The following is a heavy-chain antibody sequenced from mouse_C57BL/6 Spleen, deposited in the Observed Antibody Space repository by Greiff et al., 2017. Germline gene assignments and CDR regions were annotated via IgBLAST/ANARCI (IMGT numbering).Heavy chain of an antibody. D-gene: IGHD1-1*01. J-gene: IGHJ1*03. CDR1: GYTFTSYW. CDR3: ARRYYCGSSYPWYFDV. CDR2: IDPSDSET. Sequence: QVQLQQPGAELVRPGSSVKLSCKASGYTFTSYWMHWVKQRPIQGLEWIGNIDPSDSETHYNQKFKDKATLTVDKSSSTAYMQLSSLTSEDSAVYYCARRYYCGSSYPWYFDVWGTGTTVTVSS. V-gene: IGHV1-52*01.